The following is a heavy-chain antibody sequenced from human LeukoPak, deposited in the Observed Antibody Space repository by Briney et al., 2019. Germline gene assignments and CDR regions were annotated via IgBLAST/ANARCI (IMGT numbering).Heavy chain of an antibody. CDR2: IYYSGST. D-gene: IGHD6-13*01. CDR3: ARPYSSSWGAFDI. CDR1: GGSISSYY. Sequence: NPSETLSLTCTVSGGSISSYYWSWIRQPPGKGLEWIGYIYYSGSTNYNPSLKSRVTISVDTSKNQFSLKLSSVTAADTAVYYCARPYSSSWGAFDIWGQGTMITVSS. J-gene: IGHJ3*02. V-gene: IGHV4-59*08.